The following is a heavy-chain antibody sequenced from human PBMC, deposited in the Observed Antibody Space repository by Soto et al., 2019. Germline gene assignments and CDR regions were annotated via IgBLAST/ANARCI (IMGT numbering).Heavy chain of an antibody. CDR1: GFTFSSYA. D-gene: IGHD2-15*01. CDR2: ISGSGGST. CDR3: AKISGYRSGGSCSHY. Sequence: GGSLRLSCAASGFTFSSYAMSWVLQAPWKGLEWVSAISGSGGSTYYADSVKGRFTISRDNSKNTLYLQMNSLRAEDTAVYYCAKISGYRSGGSCSHYWGQGTLVTVSS. V-gene: IGHV3-23*01. J-gene: IGHJ4*02.